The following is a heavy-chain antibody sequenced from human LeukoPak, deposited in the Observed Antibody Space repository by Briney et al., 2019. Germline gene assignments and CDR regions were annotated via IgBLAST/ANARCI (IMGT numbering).Heavy chain of an antibody. V-gene: IGHV3-15*01. CDR1: GFTFSSYW. CDR2: IKSITDGGTT. D-gene: IGHD6-6*01. Sequence: GGSLRLSCAASGFTFSSYWMSWVRQAPGKGREWVGRIKSITDGGTTDYAAPVKGRFTISRDDSKNTLHLQMNSLKTEDTAVYYCTTSDSSSSFDYWGQGTLVTVSS. J-gene: IGHJ4*02. CDR3: TTSDSSSSFDY.